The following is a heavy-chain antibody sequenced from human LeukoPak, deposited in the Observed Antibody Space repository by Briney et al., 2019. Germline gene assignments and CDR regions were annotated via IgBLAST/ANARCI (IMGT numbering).Heavy chain of an antibody. CDR2: IYYSGST. Sequence: SQTLSLTCTVSGGSISSGDYYWSWIRQPPGKGLEWIGYIYYSGSTYYNPSLKSRVTISVDTSKNQFSLKLSSVTAADTAVYYCARESVFGSYFDYWGQGTLVAVSS. J-gene: IGHJ4*02. CDR3: ARESVFGSYFDY. V-gene: IGHV4-30-4*01. CDR1: GGSISSGDYY. D-gene: IGHD2-8*01.